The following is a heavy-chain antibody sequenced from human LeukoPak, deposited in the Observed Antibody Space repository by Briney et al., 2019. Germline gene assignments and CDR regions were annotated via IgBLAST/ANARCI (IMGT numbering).Heavy chain of an antibody. Sequence: SETLSLTCTVSGGSISSYYWSWIRQPPGKGLEWIGYIYYSGSTNYNPSLKSRVTISVDTSKNQFSLKLSSVTAADTAAYYCARSLLWTPHAFDIWGQGTMVTVSS. J-gene: IGHJ3*02. D-gene: IGHD3-10*01. CDR3: ARSLLWTPHAFDI. CDR1: GGSISSYY. CDR2: IYYSGST. V-gene: IGHV4-59*01.